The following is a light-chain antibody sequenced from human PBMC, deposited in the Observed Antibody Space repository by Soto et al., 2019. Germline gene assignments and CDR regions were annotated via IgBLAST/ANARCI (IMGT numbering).Light chain of an antibody. J-gene: IGLJ2*01. CDR2: EVR. Sequence: QSALTQPASVSGSPGQSITISCTGTSSDVGGYNYVSWYQQHPGKAPKLMIYEVRNRPSGVSNRFSGSKSGTTASLTISGLQAEEEADYYCSSYTDTGTHVVFGGGTQLTVL. CDR3: SSYTDTGTHVV. V-gene: IGLV2-14*01. CDR1: SSDVGGYNY.